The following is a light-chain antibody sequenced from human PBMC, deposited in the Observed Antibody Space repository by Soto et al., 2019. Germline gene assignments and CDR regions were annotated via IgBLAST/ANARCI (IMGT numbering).Light chain of an antibody. Sequence: EIVMTQSPATLSVSPGERATLSCRASQSVSKSLAWYQQKPGQAPRLLIYSASTRATGIPARFSGSGSETEFTLTISSLQSEDFAVYYCQQYNNWPPITLGQGTRLEIK. J-gene: IGKJ5*01. CDR3: QQYNNWPPIT. CDR2: SAS. CDR1: QSVSKS. V-gene: IGKV3-15*01.